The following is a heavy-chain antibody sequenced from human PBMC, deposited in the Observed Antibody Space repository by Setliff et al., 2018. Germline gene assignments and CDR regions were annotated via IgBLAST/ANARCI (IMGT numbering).Heavy chain of an antibody. CDR3: ARVDFTMIQGVLGL. CDR1: GESFSNNY. D-gene: IGHD3-10*01. V-gene: IGHV4-34*01. CDR2: SSHSGST. J-gene: IGHJ1*01. Sequence: LSLTCSVYGESFSNNYWSWIRQPPGKGLEWIGESSHSGSTSYSPSLKSRLTMSVDTSKNQFSLQLTSVTAADTAVFYCARVDFTMIQGVLGLWGQGTLVTVSS.